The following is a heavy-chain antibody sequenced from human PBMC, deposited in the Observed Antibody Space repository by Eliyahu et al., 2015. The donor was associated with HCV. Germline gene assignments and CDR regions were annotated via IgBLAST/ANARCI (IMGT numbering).Heavy chain of an antibody. V-gene: IGHV5-51*01. J-gene: IGHJ5*02. CDR1: GYSFTXYW. D-gene: IGHD3/OR15-3a*01. CDR2: IYPGDSDT. CDR3: ARHAGAAFWTDGNWFDP. Sequence: EVQLVQSGAEVKKPGESLKISCKGSGYSFTXYWIGWVRQMPGKGLEWMGVIYPGDSDTRYSPSFQGQVTISADKSISTAYLQWSSLKASDTAMYYCARHAGAAFWTDGNWFDPWGQGTLVTVSS.